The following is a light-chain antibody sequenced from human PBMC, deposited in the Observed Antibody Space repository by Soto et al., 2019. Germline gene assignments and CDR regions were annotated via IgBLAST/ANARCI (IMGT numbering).Light chain of an antibody. CDR3: KQYGSSGT. J-gene: IGKJ1*01. CDR2: GAS. V-gene: IGKV3-20*01. Sequence: DIVLTQSPGTLSLSPGDSATLSCRASQSVSGSYLAWYQQKPGQAPRLLIYGASSRATGIPDRFSGSGSGTDFTLTISRLEPEDFAVYYCKQYGSSGTCGQGTKVDIK. CDR1: QSVSGSY.